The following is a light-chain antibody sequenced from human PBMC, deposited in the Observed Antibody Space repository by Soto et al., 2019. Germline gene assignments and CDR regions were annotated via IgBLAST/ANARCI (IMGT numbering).Light chain of an antibody. Sequence: EIVLTQSPATLSSSPGERATLSCRASQSVYNDLAWYQQKPGQPPRLLIYDASTRATGIPARFSGSQSGTEFTLTISSLLSEDFAVYSCQQYNNWPLTFGGGTKVDIK. V-gene: IGKV3D-15*01. CDR3: QQYNNWPLT. CDR1: QSVYND. J-gene: IGKJ4*01. CDR2: DAS.